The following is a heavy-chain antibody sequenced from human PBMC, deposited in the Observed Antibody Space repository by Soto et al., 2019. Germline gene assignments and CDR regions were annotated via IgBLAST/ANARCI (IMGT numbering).Heavy chain of an antibody. Sequence: GGSLRLSCAASGFTFSSCAMGWVRQAPGKGLEWVSYISSSSSTIYYADSVKGRFTISRDNAKNSLYLQMNSLRDEDTAVYYCARDGYCISTTCYFLPDVWGQGTSVPVSS. J-gene: IGHJ6*02. D-gene: IGHD2-2*03. CDR3: ARDGYCISTTCYFLPDV. CDR1: GFTFSSCA. V-gene: IGHV3-48*02. CDR2: ISSSSSTI.